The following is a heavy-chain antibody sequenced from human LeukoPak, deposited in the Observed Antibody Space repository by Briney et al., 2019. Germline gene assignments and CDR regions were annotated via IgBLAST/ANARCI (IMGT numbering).Heavy chain of an antibody. CDR1: GFTFSSYW. V-gene: IGHV3-7*01. Sequence: PGGSLRLSCAASGFTFSSYWMSWVRQAPGKGLEWVANIKQDGSEKYYVDSVKGRFTISRDNAKNSLYLQMNSLRAEDTAVYYCARDGEWAGNYYYYYMDVWGKGTTVTVSS. J-gene: IGHJ6*03. CDR3: ARDGEWAGNYYYYYMDV. CDR2: IKQDGSEK. D-gene: IGHD3-10*01.